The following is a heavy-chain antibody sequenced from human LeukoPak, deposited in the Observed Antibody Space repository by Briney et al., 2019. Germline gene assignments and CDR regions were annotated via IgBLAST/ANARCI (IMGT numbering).Heavy chain of an antibody. CDR1: GFTFSSYW. CDR2: TVVGRPDT. Sequence: GGSLRLSCAAAGFTFSSYWMSWVRQAPGKGLEWVAATVVGRPDTYHADSVKGRFTVSRDDSRRTLFLQMNSLRVEDTAVYYCTKAPLRSCSGAFCYPFDYWGQGTLVTVSS. J-gene: IGHJ4*02. V-gene: IGHV3-23*01. CDR3: TKAPLRSCSGAFCYPFDY. D-gene: IGHD2-8*02.